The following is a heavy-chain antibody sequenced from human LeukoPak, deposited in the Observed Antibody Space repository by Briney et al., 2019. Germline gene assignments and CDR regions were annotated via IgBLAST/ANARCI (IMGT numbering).Heavy chain of an antibody. J-gene: IGHJ3*02. CDR1: GFTFSSYE. CDR3: ARDIHSVAFDI. Sequence: GGSLRLSCAASGFTFSSYEMNWVRQAPGKGLEWASYISSSGSTIYYADSVKGRFTISRDNAKRSVYLQMNSLGVEDTVVYYCARDIHSVAFDIWGQGTMVTVSS. CDR2: ISSSGSTI. V-gene: IGHV3-48*03.